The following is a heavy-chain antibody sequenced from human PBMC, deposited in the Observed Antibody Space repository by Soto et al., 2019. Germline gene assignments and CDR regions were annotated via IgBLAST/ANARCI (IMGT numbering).Heavy chain of an antibody. CDR3: AKVRYSSPMGYYYGMDV. Sequence: ASVKVSCKAARVAFSKFIVTWVRQAPGLGLEWVGGIIPIFCTANYAQKFQGRRTITADESTSTSYMEVNNLRSEDKAVYYCAKVRYSSPMGYYYGMDVWGQGTTVTVSS. V-gene: IGHV1-69*13. J-gene: IGHJ6*02. CDR1: RVAFSKFI. D-gene: IGHD6-19*01. CDR2: IIPIFCTA.